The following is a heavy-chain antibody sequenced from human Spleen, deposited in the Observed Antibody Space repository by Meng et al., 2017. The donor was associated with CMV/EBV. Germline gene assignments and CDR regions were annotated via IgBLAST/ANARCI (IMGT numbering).Heavy chain of an antibody. J-gene: IGHJ4*02. CDR1: GFTFSSYA. CDR2: ISDSGGST. D-gene: IGHD1-26*01. V-gene: IGHV3-23*01. Sequence: ASGFTFSSYAMSWVRQAPGKGLEWVSPISDSGGSTYYADSVKGRFTISRDNSKNTLYLQMNSLRAEDTAVYYCAKRSGSYVGYFDHWGQGTLVTVSS. CDR3: AKRSGSYVGYFDH.